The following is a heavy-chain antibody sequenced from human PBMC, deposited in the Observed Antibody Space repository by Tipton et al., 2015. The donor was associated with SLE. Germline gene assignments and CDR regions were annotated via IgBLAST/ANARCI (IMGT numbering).Heavy chain of an antibody. CDR1: GFTFSSYS. V-gene: IGHV3-48*01. Sequence: SLRLSCAASGFTFSSYSMNWVRQAPGKGLEWVSYISSSSSTIYYADPVKGRFTISRDNAKNSLYLQMNSLRAEDTAVYYCARVPHYDFWSSSLDYWGQGTLVTVSS. D-gene: IGHD3-3*01. CDR2: ISSSSSTI. CDR3: ARVPHYDFWSSSLDY. J-gene: IGHJ4*02.